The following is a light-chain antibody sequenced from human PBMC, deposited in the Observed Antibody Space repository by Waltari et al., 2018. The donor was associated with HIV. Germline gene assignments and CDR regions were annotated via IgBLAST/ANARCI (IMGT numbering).Light chain of an antibody. Sequence: EILMTQSPATLSLSPGERATLSCRDSQSVNSNLAWTQQKPGQAPRLLFYGASTRATGIPVRFSGSGSGIEFTLTISSLQSEDFAVYYCQQCDKWPLTVGQGTKLQI. CDR1: QSVNSN. CDR3: QQCDKWPLT. V-gene: IGKV3-15*01. CDR2: GAS. J-gene: IGKJ2*01.